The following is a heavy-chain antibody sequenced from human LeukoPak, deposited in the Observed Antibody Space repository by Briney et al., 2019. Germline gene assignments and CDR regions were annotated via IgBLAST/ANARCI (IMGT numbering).Heavy chain of an antibody. J-gene: IGHJ3*01. CDR2: IKSKSDGGTT. V-gene: IGHV3-15*01. Sequence: GGSLRLSCAASGFTFTDAWMSWVRQAPGKGLEWVGRIKSKSDGGTTDYAAPVKGRFTISRDDSKNTLYLQMNSLKTEDTAVYYCKVVVVVAATSTERHVWGQGTMVTVSS. CDR1: GFTFTDAW. CDR3: KVVVVVAATSTERHV. D-gene: IGHD2-15*01.